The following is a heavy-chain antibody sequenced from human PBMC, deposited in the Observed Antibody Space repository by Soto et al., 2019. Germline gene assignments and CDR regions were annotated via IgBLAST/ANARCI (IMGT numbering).Heavy chain of an antibody. D-gene: IGHD3-22*01. CDR3: ARGGSGYTWFNEF. J-gene: IGHJ4*02. Sequence: QEQLVQSGAEVKKPGSSVKVSCKASGGLFSSYPISWVRQFPGQGLEWMGGIIPDFQTAYYTQRFQGRGTITADESTNTAYMELSSLRSEDTAIYYCARGGSGYTWFNEFWGQGTLVTVSS. CDR1: GGLFSSYP. V-gene: IGHV1-69*01. CDR2: IIPDFQTA.